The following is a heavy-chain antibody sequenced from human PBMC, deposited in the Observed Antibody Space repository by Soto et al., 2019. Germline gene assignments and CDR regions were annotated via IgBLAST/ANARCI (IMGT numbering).Heavy chain of an antibody. D-gene: IGHD3-10*01. J-gene: IGHJ4*02. V-gene: IGHV2-5*02. Sequence: QITLKESGPTLVKPTQTLTLTCTFSGFSLSTSGVGVGWIRQPPGKALEWLAVIYWDDDKRSSSSLKSRLTIPTDTSKNQVVLTMTNMAPVDTATYYCAHHPYSGLAPYSFDYWGQGILVTVSS. CDR2: IYWDDDK. CDR1: GFSLSTSGVG. CDR3: AHHPYSGLAPYSFDY.